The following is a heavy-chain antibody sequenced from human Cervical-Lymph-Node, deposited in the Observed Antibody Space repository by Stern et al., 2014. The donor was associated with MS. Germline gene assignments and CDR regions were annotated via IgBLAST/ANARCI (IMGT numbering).Heavy chain of an antibody. V-gene: IGHV3-13*01. J-gene: IGHJ4*02. CDR2: IGTAGDT. CDR1: GFTFSSYD. Sequence: EGQLVESGGGLVQPGGSLRLSCAASGFTFSSYDMHWVRQATGKGLEWVSAIGTAGDTYYQGSVKGRFTISRENAKNSLYLQMNSLRAGDTAVYYCARDVGDGYFDYWGQGTLVTVSS. D-gene: IGHD5-24*01. CDR3: ARDVGDGYFDY.